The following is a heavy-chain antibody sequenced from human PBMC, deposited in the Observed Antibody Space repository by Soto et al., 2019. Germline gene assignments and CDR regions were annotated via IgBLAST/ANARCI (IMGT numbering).Heavy chain of an antibody. V-gene: IGHV4-4*07. CDR2: VHSTGST. CDR3: ARDSVSLTLFDY. D-gene: IGHD3-10*01. Sequence: QVELQESGPRLVRPSETLYLTCTVSGGSMSGYHWSWVRQPAGKGLEWIGRVHSTGSTDYNPSVESRSTVSLDTSKKQFSLKLRSVTAADTALYFCARDSVSLTLFDYWGQGILVTVSS. CDR1: GGSMSGYH. J-gene: IGHJ4*02.